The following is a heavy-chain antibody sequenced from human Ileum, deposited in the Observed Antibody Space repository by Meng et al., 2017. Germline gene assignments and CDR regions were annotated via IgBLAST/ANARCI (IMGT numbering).Heavy chain of an antibody. CDR2: IYYSGST. D-gene: IGHD3-22*01. CDR1: GGSISSGDYY. CDR3: ARDRDSSGYYPY. Sequence: QVQLQESCPGLVKPSQTLSPTSTVSGGSISSGDYYWSWIRQPPWKGLEWIGYIYYSGSTYYNPSLKSRLTISVDTSKNQFSLKLSSVTAADTAVYYCARDRDSSGYYPYWGQGTLVTVSS. V-gene: IGHV4-30-4*01. J-gene: IGHJ4*02.